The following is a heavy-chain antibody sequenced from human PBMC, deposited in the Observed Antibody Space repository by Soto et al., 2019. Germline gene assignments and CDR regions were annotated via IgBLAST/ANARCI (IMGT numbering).Heavy chain of an antibody. CDR2: IYSGGST. CDR3: ARDIAAAGTVAFDI. J-gene: IGHJ3*02. V-gene: IGHV3-66*01. CDR1: GFTVSSNY. D-gene: IGHD6-13*01. Sequence: QLGGSLGLSCAASGFTVSSNYMSWVRQAPGKGLEWVSVIYSGGSTYYADSVKGRFTISRDNSKNTLYLQMNSLRAEDTAVYYCARDIAAAGTVAFDIWGQGTMVTVSS.